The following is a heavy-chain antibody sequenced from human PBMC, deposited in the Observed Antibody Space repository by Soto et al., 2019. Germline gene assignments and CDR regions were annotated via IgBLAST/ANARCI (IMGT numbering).Heavy chain of an antibody. J-gene: IGHJ4*02. CDR3: ARGSRNYYDSSVYLVSAYSKYPPKFDY. Sequence: PSETLSLTCAVYGGSFSGYYWSWIRQPPGKGLEWIGEINHSGSTNYNPSLKSRVTISVDTSKNQFSLKLSSVTAADTAVYYCARGSRNYYDSSVYLVSAYSKYPPKFDYWGQGTLVTVSS. D-gene: IGHD3-22*01. V-gene: IGHV4-34*01. CDR1: GGSFSGYY. CDR2: INHSGST.